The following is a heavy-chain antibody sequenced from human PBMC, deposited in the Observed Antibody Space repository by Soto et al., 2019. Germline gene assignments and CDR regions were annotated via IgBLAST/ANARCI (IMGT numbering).Heavy chain of an antibody. D-gene: IGHD3-22*01. V-gene: IGHV3-30-3*01. CDR2: ISYDGSNK. CDR1: GFTFSSYA. J-gene: IGHJ6*02. CDR3: AREVGSITMIVVVGGVPDV. Sequence: GGSLRLSCAASGFTFSSYAMHWVRQAPGKGLEWVAVISYDGSNKYYADSVKGRFTISRDNSKNTLYLQMNSLRAEDTAVYYCAREVGSITMIVVVGGVPDVWGQGTTVTVYS.